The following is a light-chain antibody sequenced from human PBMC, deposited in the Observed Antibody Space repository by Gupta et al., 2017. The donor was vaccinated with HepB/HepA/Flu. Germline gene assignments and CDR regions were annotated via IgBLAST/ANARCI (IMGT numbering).Light chain of an antibody. CDR2: WAS. CDR3: QQYYSMGT. J-gene: IGKJ1*01. CDR1: QSVLHSSNSKNY. Sequence: DIVMTQSPDSLAVSLGERAPINCKSSQSVLHSSNSKNYLAWYQQQPGQPPKLLIYWASTRESGVPDRFSGSGSGTDFTLTISSLQAEDVAVYYCQQYYSMGTFGQGTKVEIK. V-gene: IGKV4-1*01.